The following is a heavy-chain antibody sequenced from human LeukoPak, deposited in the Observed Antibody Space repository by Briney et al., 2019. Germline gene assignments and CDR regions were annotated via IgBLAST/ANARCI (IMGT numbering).Heavy chain of an antibody. J-gene: IGHJ6*04. CDR1: GGTFSSYA. Sequence: ASVKVSCKASGGTFSSYAISWVRQAPGQGLEWMGGIIPIFGTANYAQKFQGRVTMTRDTATSTVYMELSSLRSKDTAVYYCARAHYASSNIKVPFDVWGKGTTVTVSS. CDR3: ARAHYASSNIKVPFDV. CDR2: IIPIFGTA. V-gene: IGHV1-69*05. D-gene: IGHD3-22*01.